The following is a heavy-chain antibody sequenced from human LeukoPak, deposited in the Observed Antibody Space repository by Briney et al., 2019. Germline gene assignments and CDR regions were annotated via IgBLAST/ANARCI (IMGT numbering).Heavy chain of an antibody. CDR1: GFAFSSYA. CDR2: ILGNSATT. Sequence: PGGSLRLSCAASGFAFSSYAMSWVRQAPGKGLDWVSNILGNSATTYYADSVKGRFTISRDNSKNTLYLQMNSLRVEDTAVYYCAKVVSWGWFDPWGRGTLVTVSS. V-gene: IGHV3-23*01. CDR3: AKVVSWGWFDP. J-gene: IGHJ5*02. D-gene: IGHD3-16*01.